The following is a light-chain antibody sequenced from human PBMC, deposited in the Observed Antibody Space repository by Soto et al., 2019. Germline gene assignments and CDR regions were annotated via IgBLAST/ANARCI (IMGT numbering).Light chain of an antibody. CDR3: QQYTSYSPA. J-gene: IGKJ1*01. CDR1: QSISHF. CDR2: DAS. V-gene: IGKV1-5*01. Sequence: IQMTQSPSTLSASVGDRAPFTCLASQSISHFLAWYQQYPGKVRKLLIYDASNVGSGVPSRFSGSGSGTDFTLTISGLQPDDFTTYYCQQYTSYSPAFGQGTKVDI.